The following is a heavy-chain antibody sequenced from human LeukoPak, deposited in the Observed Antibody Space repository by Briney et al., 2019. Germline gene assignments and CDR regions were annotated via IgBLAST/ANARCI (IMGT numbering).Heavy chain of an antibody. CDR3: AKDRYYGSGSYPGYYFDY. Sequence: PGGSLRLSCAASGFTFSSYAMSWVRQAPGKGLEWVSAISGGGGSTYYADSVKGRFTISRDNSKNTLYLQMNSLRAEDTAVYYCAKDRYYGSGSYPGYYFDYWGQGTLVTVSS. V-gene: IGHV3-23*01. D-gene: IGHD3-10*01. CDR1: GFTFSSYA. J-gene: IGHJ4*02. CDR2: ISGGGGST.